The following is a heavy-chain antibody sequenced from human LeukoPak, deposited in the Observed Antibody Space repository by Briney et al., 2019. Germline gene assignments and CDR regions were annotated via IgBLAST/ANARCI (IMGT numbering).Heavy chain of an antibody. CDR1: GGTLSIYA. J-gene: IGHJ4*02. V-gene: IGHV1-69*05. D-gene: IGHD3-22*01. CDR2: LIPIFGTA. Sequence: SVKLSCNASGGTLSIYAISWVRQAPGQGREEVGGLIPIFGTANCAQKFQGRDTITTDEYTSTAYKALRSLSSEDAPVYYCARDQSSGYYGPTPACDQWAQGTLLPVSS. CDR3: ARDQSSGYYGPTPACDQ.